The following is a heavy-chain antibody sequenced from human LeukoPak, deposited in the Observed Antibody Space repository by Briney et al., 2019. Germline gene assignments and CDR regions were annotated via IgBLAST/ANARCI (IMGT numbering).Heavy chain of an antibody. CDR2: IIPIFGTA. CDR3: AREVRFLEWPVNWFDP. V-gene: IGHV1-69*01. CDR1: GGTFSSYA. J-gene: IGHJ5*02. D-gene: IGHD3-3*01. Sequence: GASVKVSCKASGGTFSSYAISWVRQAPGQGLEWMGGIIPIFGTANYAQKFQGRVTITADESTSTAYMELSSLRPEDTAVYYCAREVRFLEWPVNWFDPWGQGTLVTVSS.